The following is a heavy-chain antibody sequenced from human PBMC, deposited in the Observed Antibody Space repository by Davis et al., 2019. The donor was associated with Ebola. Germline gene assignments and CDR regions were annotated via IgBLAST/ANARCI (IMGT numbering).Heavy chain of an antibody. D-gene: IGHD4-23*01. V-gene: IGHV3-15*01. Sequence: GESLKISCAASGFTFSDAWMRWVRQAPGKGLEWVGRIKSNGDGGATDYAAAVKGRFVISRDDSTNTLFLQMDSLKTEDTAVYYCTTDPDRVYGGNSKEDDWGQGTLVTVSS. CDR1: GFTFSDAW. J-gene: IGHJ4*02. CDR3: TTDPDRVYGGNSKEDD. CDR2: IKSNGDGGAT.